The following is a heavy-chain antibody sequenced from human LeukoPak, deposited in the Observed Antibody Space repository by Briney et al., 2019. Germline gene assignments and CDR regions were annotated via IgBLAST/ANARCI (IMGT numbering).Heavy chain of an antibody. J-gene: IGHJ4*02. CDR3: AKARLLWFGEFDY. CDR1: EFTFSSYA. D-gene: IGHD3-10*01. CDR2: ISGSGGST. V-gene: IGHV3-23*01. Sequence: GGSLRLSCAASEFTFSSYAMSWVRQAPGKGLEWVSAISGSGGSTYYADSVKGRFTISRDNSKNTLYLQMNSLRAEDTAVYYCAKARLLWFGEFDYWGQGTLVTVSS.